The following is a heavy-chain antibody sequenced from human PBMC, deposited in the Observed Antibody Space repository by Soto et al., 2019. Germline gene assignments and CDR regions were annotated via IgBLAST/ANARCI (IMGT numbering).Heavy chain of an antibody. Sequence: QVQLQQWGAGLLKPSETLSLTCAVYGGSFSGYYWSWIRQPPGKGLEWIGEINHSGSTNYNPSLMSRVTISVDTSKKQFSLKLSSVTDADTAVYYCARGQAVAIRHYYYYGMDVWGQGATVTVSS. CDR3: ARGQAVAIRHYYYYGMDV. V-gene: IGHV4-34*01. CDR1: GGSFSGYY. CDR2: INHSGST. D-gene: IGHD6-19*01. J-gene: IGHJ6*02.